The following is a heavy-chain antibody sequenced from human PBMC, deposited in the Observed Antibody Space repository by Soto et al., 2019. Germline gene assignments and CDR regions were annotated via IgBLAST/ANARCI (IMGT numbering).Heavy chain of an antibody. CDR1: GFTFSSYA. CDR2: ISYDGSNK. D-gene: IGHD4-17*01. V-gene: IGHV3-30-3*01. J-gene: IGHJ4*02. CDR3: ARENYGDHYFDY. Sequence: QVQLVESGGGVVQPERSLRLSCAASGFTFSSYAMHWVRQAPGKGLEWVAVISYDGSNKYYADSVKGRFTVSRDNPKNTLYLQMNSLRAEDTAVYYCARENYGDHYFDYWGQGTLVIVSS.